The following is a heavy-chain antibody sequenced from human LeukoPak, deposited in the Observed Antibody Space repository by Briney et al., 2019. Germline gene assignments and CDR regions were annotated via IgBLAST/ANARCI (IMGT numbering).Heavy chain of an antibody. Sequence: HPGGSLRLSCSASGLTFGGYALSWVRQAPGKGLEWVSSISHNGGSTLYADSMKGRFTISRDNSKNSLYLDVSSLRAEDTAVYYCAKNFGVRGAKGGAFDIWGQGTMVTVSS. CDR1: GLTFGGYA. J-gene: IGHJ3*02. CDR3: AKNFGVRGAKGGAFDI. CDR2: ISHNGGST. V-gene: IGHV3-23*01. D-gene: IGHD3-10*01.